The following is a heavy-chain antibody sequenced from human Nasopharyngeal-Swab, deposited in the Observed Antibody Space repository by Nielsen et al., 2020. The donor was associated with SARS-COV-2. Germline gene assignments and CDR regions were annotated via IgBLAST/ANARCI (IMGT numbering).Heavy chain of an antibody. CDR2: LSGTGEST. CDR3: AKAWAAAGLSFYYYMGV. Sequence: WIRQPPGKGLEWVSTLSGTGESTYYADSVTGRFAISRDNSNNTLYLQMHGLRAEDTAIYFCAKAWAAAGLSFYYYMGVWGKGTTVTVSS. V-gene: IGHV3-23*01. D-gene: IGHD6-13*01. J-gene: IGHJ6*03.